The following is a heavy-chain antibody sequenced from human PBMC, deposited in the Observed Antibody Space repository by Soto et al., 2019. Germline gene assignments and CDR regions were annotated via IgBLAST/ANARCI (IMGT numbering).Heavy chain of an antibody. CDR1: GFTFSTYA. D-gene: IGHD6-25*01. J-gene: IGHJ6*02. CDR2: ISGTGGST. Sequence: GGSLRLACAASGFTFSTYAMHWVRQAPGKGLEWVSAISGTGGSTFYADSVKGRFTLSRDNSKNTLYLQMNSLRAADTAVYYCAKGRYSSVEEYYYGMDVWGQGTTVTVSS. CDR3: AKGRYSSVEEYYYGMDV. V-gene: IGHV3-23*01.